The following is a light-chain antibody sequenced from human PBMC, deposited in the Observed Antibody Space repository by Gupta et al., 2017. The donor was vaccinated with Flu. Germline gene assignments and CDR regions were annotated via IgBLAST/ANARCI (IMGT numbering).Light chain of an antibody. Sequence: QSALTQPASVSGSPGQSIAISCTGTGSDAGSYNLVSWYQQHPGKAPKLMIYEVTKRPSGVSSRFSGSKSGNTASLTISGLQAEDEGDYYCCSYAGSSTVVFGGGTKLTVL. J-gene: IGLJ2*01. CDR3: CSYAGSSTVV. CDR2: EVT. CDR1: GSDAGSYNL. V-gene: IGLV2-23*02.